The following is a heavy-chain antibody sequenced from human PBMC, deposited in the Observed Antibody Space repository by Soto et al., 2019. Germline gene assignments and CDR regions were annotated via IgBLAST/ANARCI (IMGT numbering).Heavy chain of an antibody. CDR3: ARVFPSYCGGDCSYFDS. CDR2: IFYSGSS. J-gene: IGHJ4*02. CDR1: GGSVNSYY. Sequence: PSETLSLTCTVSGGSVNSYYWSWIRQPPGKGLEWIGYIFYSGSSNYNPSLKSRVTMSVDMSKNQFSLKLNSVTAADTAVYYCARVFPSYCGGDCSYFDSWGQGAPVTVSS. V-gene: IGHV4-59*02. D-gene: IGHD2-21*02.